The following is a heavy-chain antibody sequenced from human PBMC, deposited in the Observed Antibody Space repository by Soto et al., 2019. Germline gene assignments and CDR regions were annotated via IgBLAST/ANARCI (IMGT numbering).Heavy chain of an antibody. CDR3: AGNCGGDCLPRWGNWFDP. Sequence: QVQLVQSGAEVKKPGSSVKVSCKASGGTFSSYAISWVRQAPGQGLEWMGGIIPIFGTANYAQKFQGRVTITADESPSTAYMELSRLRAEDTAVYYCAGNCGGDCLPRWGNWFDPWGQGTLVTVSS. V-gene: IGHV1-69*12. J-gene: IGHJ5*02. D-gene: IGHD2-21*02. CDR1: GGTFSSYA. CDR2: IIPIFGTA.